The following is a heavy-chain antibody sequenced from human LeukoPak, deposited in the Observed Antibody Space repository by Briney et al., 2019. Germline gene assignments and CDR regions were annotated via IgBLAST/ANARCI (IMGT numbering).Heavy chain of an antibody. CDR2: INPNSGGT. J-gene: IGHJ5*02. CDR3: ARDVPYYCSSTSCYGDWFDP. Sequence: ASVKVSCKASGYTFTSYYMHWVRQAPGQGLEWMGWINPNSGGTNYAQKFQGRVTMTRDTSISTAYMELSRLRSDDTAVYYRARDVPYYCSSTSCYGDWFDPWGQGTLVTVSS. V-gene: IGHV1-2*02. D-gene: IGHD2-2*01. CDR1: GYTFTSYY.